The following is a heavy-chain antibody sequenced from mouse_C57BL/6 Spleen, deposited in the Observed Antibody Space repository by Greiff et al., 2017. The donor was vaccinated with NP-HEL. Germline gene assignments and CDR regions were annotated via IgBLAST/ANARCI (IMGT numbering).Heavy chain of an antibody. CDR3: ARRGGSSGVYWYFDV. J-gene: IGHJ1*03. CDR2: ISYSGST. Sequence: EVKLMESGPGLAKPSQTLSLTCSVTGYSITSDYWNWIRKFPGNKLEYMGYISYSGSTYYNPSLKSRISITRDTSKNQYYLQLNSVTTEDTATYYCARRGGSSGVYWYFDVWGTGTTVTVSS. V-gene: IGHV3-8*01. D-gene: IGHD1-1*01. CDR1: GYSITSDY.